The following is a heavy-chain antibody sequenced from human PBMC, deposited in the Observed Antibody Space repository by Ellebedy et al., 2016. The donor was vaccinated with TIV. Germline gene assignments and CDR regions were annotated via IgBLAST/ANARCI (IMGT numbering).Heavy chain of an antibody. Sequence: PGGSLRLSCAASGFTFRSRPMNWVRQAPGKGLEWLSYIGLATGDTHYAESGKGRFTVSRDNAKNALYLQMNSLRAEDTAVYYCAKDLGFYGSGSHYWGQGTLVTVSS. V-gene: IGHV3-21*05. CDR2: IGLATGDT. D-gene: IGHD3-10*01. CDR1: GFTFRSRP. J-gene: IGHJ4*02. CDR3: AKDLGFYGSGSHY.